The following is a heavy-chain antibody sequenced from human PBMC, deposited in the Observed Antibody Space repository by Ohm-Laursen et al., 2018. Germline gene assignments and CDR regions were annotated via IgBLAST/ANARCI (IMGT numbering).Heavy chain of an antibody. CDR3: ARGGTGLDYYYYGMDV. Sequence: ASVKVSCKSSGYTFTSYDINWVRQATGQGLEWMGWMNPNSGNTGYAQKFQDRVTMTRNTSISTAYMELSSLRSEDTAVYYCARGGTGLDYYYYGMDVWGQGTTVTVSS. CDR1: GYTFTSYD. J-gene: IGHJ6*02. CDR2: MNPNSGNT. V-gene: IGHV1-8*01.